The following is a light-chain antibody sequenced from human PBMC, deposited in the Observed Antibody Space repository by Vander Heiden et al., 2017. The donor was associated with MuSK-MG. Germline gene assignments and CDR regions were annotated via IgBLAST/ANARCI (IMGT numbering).Light chain of an antibody. CDR2: QDS. J-gene: IGLJ2*01. V-gene: IGLV3-1*01. CDR1: KLGDKY. CDR3: QAWVRGVV. Sequence: SYELTQPPSVSVSPGQTASITCSGDKLGDKYACWYQQKPGQSPVLVIYQDSKRPSGIPERFSGSNSGNTATLTISGTQAMDEADYYCQAWVRGVVFGGGTKLTVL.